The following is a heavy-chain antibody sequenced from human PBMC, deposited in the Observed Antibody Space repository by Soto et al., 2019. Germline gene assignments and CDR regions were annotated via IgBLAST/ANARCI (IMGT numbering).Heavy chain of an antibody. Sequence: EVQLLESGGGLVQPGGSLRLSCAASGFTFSSYAMSWVRQAPGKGLEWVSAISGSGGSTYYADSVKGRFAISRDNSKNTLYLQMNSLRAEDTAVYYCAKFRGYSSGWFDYWGQGTLVTVSS. CDR1: GFTFSSYA. J-gene: IGHJ4*02. CDR3: AKFRGYSSGWFDY. D-gene: IGHD6-19*01. V-gene: IGHV3-23*01. CDR2: ISGSGGST.